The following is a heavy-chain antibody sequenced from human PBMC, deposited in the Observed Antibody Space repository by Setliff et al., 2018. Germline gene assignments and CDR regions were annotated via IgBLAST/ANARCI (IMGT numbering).Heavy chain of an antibody. D-gene: IGHD3-3*01. Sequence: PSETLSLTCTVSGGSISSSSYYWSWIRQPPGKGLEWIGEINHSGSTNYNPSLKSRVTISVDTSKNQFSLKLSSVTAADTAVYYCARVPNFWSGYLDYWGQGTLVTVSS. CDR2: INHSGST. J-gene: IGHJ4*02. V-gene: IGHV4-39*07. CDR1: GGSISSSSYY. CDR3: ARVPNFWSGYLDY.